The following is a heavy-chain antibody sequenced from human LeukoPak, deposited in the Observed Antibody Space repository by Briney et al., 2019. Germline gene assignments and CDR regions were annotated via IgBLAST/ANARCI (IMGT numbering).Heavy chain of an antibody. CDR1: GGSISSYY. V-gene: IGHV4-59*01. J-gene: IGHJ3*02. Sequence: ASETLSLTCTVSGGSISSYYWSWIRQPPGKGLEWIGYIYYSGSTNYNPSLKSRVTISVDTSKNQFSLKLSSVTAADTAVHYCARELRPSSPKRYYYSSGTSRAFDIWGQGTMVTVSS. CDR3: ARELRPSSPKRYYYSSGTSRAFDI. CDR2: IYYSGST. D-gene: IGHD3-10*01.